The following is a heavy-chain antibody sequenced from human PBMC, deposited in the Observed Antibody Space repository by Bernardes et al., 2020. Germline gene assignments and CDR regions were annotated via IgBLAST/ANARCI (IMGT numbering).Heavy chain of an antibody. CDR2: IVVGSGNT. CDR3: AADSYYDCWSGPDYYGMDV. J-gene: IGHJ6*02. D-gene: IGHD3-3*01. CDR1: GFTFTSSA. V-gene: IGHV1-58*01. Sequence: SVKVSCKASGFTFTSSAVQWVRQARGQRLEWIGWIVVGSGNTNYAQKFQERVTITRDMSTSTAYMELSSLRSEDTAVYYCAADSYYDCWSGPDYYGMDVWGQGTTVTVSS.